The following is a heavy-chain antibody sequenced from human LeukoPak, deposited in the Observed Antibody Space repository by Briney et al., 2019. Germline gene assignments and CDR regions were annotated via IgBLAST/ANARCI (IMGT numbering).Heavy chain of an antibody. D-gene: IGHD2-21*01. Sequence: SETLSLTCSVSGGSISSSSYYWGWIRQSPGKGLESIGSMYYRGTTYENSSLKSRLTLSIDTSNNQFSLKLTSVTAADTAVYYCAREYSRSVVAGSRPDLWGQGLLVTVSS. V-gene: IGHV4-39*02. CDR1: GGSISSSSYY. CDR2: MYYRGTT. J-gene: IGHJ4*02. CDR3: AREYSRSVVAGSRPDL.